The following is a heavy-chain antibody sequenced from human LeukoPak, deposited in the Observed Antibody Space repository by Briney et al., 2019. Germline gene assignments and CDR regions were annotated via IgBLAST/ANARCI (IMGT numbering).Heavy chain of an antibody. Sequence: GGSLRLSCAASGATFRSYDMTWVRQAPAKGLEWVSAISGSGGSTYYADSVKGRFTISRDNSKNTLYLQMNSLRAEDTAVYYCAKVVGGYDYYFDYWGQGTLVTVSS. CDR3: AKVVGGYDYYFDY. D-gene: IGHD5-12*01. V-gene: IGHV3-23*01. CDR1: GATFRSYD. CDR2: ISGSGGST. J-gene: IGHJ4*02.